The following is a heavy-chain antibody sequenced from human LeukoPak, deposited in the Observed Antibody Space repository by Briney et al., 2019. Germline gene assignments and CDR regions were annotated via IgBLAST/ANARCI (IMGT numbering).Heavy chain of an antibody. V-gene: IGHV1-69*04. CDR3: ATIRAAADFNWFDP. CDR1: GGTFSSYA. J-gene: IGHJ5*02. Sequence: ASVKVSCKASGGTFSSYAISWVRQAPGQGLEWRGRIIPILGIANYAQKFQGRVTITADTSTDTAYMELSSLRSEDTAVYYCATIRAAADFNWFDPWGQGTLVTVSS. CDR2: IIPILGIA. D-gene: IGHD6-13*01.